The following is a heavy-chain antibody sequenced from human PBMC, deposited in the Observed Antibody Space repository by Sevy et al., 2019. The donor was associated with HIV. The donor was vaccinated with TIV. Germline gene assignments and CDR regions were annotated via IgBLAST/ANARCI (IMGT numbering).Heavy chain of an antibody. CDR3: VRESAVAAFDY. Sequence: GGSLRLSCAASGFTFSSNGMHWVPQAPGKGLEWVAVIWYDGSNKYYADSVKGRFTISRDNSKNTLYLQMNSLRAEDTAVYYCVRESAVAAFDYWGQGTLVTVSS. J-gene: IGHJ4*02. V-gene: IGHV3-33*01. D-gene: IGHD6-19*01. CDR2: IWYDGSNK. CDR1: GFTFSSNG.